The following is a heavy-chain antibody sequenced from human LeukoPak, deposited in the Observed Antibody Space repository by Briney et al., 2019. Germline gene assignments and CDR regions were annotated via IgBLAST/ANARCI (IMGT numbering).Heavy chain of an antibody. D-gene: IGHD3-10*01. J-gene: IGHJ6*02. CDR3: ARGLTAIRGIEYSYYGMDV. Sequence: VRSLRLSCAASGFTFSRTSMHWVRQCPGKGLEWVAVISFDGGTKYYADSVKGRLTVSRDNSKKALYLQMNSLRTEDTAVYFCARGLTAIRGIEYSYYGMDVWGQGTTVTVSS. CDR1: GFTFSRTS. CDR2: ISFDGGTK. V-gene: IGHV3-30-3*01.